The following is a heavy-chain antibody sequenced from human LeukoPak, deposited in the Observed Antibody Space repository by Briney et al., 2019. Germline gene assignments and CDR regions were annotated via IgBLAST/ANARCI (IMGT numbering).Heavy chain of an antibody. CDR1: GGSISSYY. CDR2: IYYSGST. D-gene: IGHD3-22*01. Sequence: SETLSLTCTVSGGSISSYYWSWIRQPPGKGLEWIGYIYYSGSTNYNPSLKSRVTISVDTSKNQFSLKLSSVTAADTAVYYCAASYYDSSGYYSIDYWGQGTLVTVSS. J-gene: IGHJ4*02. V-gene: IGHV4-59*01. CDR3: AASYYDSSGYYSIDY.